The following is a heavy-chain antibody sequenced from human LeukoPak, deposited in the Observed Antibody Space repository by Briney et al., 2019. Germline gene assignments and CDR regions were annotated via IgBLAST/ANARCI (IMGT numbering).Heavy chain of an antibody. V-gene: IGHV3-48*03. J-gene: IGHJ3*02. CDR3: ARDLLNYGDYEPDAFDI. CDR2: VSSSGSTI. CDR1: GFTFSSYE. Sequence: PGGSLRLSCAASGFTFSSYEMNWVRQAPGKGLEWVSYVSSSGSTIYYADSVKGRFTISRDNAKNSLYLQMNSLRAEDTAVYYCARDLLNYGDYEPDAFDIWGQGTMVTVSS. D-gene: IGHD4-17*01.